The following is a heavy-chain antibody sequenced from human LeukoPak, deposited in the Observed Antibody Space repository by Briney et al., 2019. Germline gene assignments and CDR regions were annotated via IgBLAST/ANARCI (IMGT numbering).Heavy chain of an antibody. CDR2: IYYGGNT. D-gene: IGHD6-19*01. CDR3: ASINTGYNSGYYNY. Sequence: PSETLSLTCTVSGGSISSTGYYWGWIRQPPETGLEWIGNIYYGGNTFYNPFLKGRVTISVDTSKNQFSLKLSSVTAADTAVYYCASINTGYNSGYYNYWGQGTLVTVSS. J-gene: IGHJ4*02. CDR1: GGSISSTGYY. V-gene: IGHV4-39*01.